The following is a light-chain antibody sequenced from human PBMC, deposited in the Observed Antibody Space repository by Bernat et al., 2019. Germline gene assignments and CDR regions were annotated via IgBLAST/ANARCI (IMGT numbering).Light chain of an antibody. J-gene: IGKJ2*01. Sequence: VLMTQSPLSLPVTLGQPASISCRASQSLVSGDGITHWHWVQQRPRHSPRRLIYKFSNRDSGVPDRFSGSGSGTHFTLKISRVEAEDVAIYYCMQGTHSPHPFGQGTKLEIK. CDR3: MQGTHSPHP. V-gene: IGKV2-30*01. CDR1: QSLVSGDGITH. CDR2: KFS.